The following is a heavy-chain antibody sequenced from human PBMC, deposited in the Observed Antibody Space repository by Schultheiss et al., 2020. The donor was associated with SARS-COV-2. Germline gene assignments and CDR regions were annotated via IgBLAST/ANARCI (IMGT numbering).Heavy chain of an antibody. CDR2: IYYSGST. D-gene: IGHD3-3*01. V-gene: IGHV4-34*01. J-gene: IGHJ6*02. CDR3: AGRRITLFGVITYGMDV. Sequence: SETLSLTCAVYGGSFSGYYWSWIRQPPGKGLEWIGYIYYSGSTNYNPSLKSRVTISVDTSKNQFSLKLNSVTAADTAVYYCAGRRITLFGVITYGMDVWGQGTTVTVSS. CDR1: GGSFSGYY.